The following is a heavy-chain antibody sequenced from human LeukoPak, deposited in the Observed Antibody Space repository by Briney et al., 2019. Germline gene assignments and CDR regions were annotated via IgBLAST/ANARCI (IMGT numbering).Heavy chain of an antibody. CDR2: LSSLSGTI. Sequence: HPGGSLRLSCAASGFTFSSYSMNWVRQAPGEGLEWVSYLSSLSGTIYYADSVKGRFTICRDNAKKSLYLQVNSLSGEDTAVYYCARDGGWELLYAFDIWGQGTMVTVSS. J-gene: IGHJ3*02. D-gene: IGHD1-26*01. V-gene: IGHV3-48*01. CDR1: GFTFSSYS. CDR3: ARDGGWELLYAFDI.